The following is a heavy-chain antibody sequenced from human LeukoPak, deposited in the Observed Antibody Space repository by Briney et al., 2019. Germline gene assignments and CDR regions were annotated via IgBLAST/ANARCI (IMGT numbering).Heavy chain of an antibody. CDR1: GYTFTDYY. D-gene: IGHD6-19*01. CDR2: INTNTGNP. CDR3: ARANAGYSSGPPGVY. J-gene: IGHJ4*02. Sequence: ASVKVSCKASGYTFTDYYIHWVRQAPGQGLEWMGWINTNTGNPTYAQGFTGRFVFSLDTSVSTAYLQISSLKAEDTAVYYCARANAGYSSGPPGVYWGQGTLVTVSS. V-gene: IGHV7-4-1*02.